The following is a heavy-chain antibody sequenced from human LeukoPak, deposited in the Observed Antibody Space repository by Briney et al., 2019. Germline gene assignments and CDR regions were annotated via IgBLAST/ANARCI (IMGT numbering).Heavy chain of an antibody. CDR2: MYSGGNT. J-gene: IGHJ4*02. D-gene: IGHD6-19*01. Sequence: GGSLRLSCAASGITVSSNYMSWVRQAPGKGLEWVSVMYSGGNTYYADSVKGRFTISRDKSKNTLYLQMNSLRAEDTAVYYCARGIGSAVFFDHWGQGTLVTVSS. CDR3: ARGIGSAVFFDH. V-gene: IGHV3-53*01. CDR1: GITVSSNY.